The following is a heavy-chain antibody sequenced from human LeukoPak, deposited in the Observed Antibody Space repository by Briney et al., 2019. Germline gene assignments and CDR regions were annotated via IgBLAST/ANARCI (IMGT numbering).Heavy chain of an antibody. CDR2: IYWNDDK. Sequence: ESGPTLVEPTQTLTLTCTFSGFSLSTTGVGVGWIRQPPGKALEWLALIYWNDDKSYSPSLKSRLTITKDTPKNQVVLTMTNMDPVDTATYYCARRLNRAHSSSSNLFGPWGQGTLVTVSS. V-gene: IGHV2-5*01. D-gene: IGHD6-6*01. CDR3: ARRLNRAHSSSSNLFGP. CDR1: GFSLSTTGVG. J-gene: IGHJ5*02.